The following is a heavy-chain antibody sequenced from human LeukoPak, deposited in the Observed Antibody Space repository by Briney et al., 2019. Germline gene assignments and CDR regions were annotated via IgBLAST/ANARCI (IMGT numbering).Heavy chain of an antibody. D-gene: IGHD2-2*01. CDR2: IYYTGST. J-gene: IGHJ4*02. Sequence: PSETLSLTCTVSGGAIDSYYWSWIRQPPGKGLEWIGYIYYTGSTEYHPSLKSRVTISLDTSKNQFSLKLTSVTAADTAVYYCARVYQSAEYYFDYWGQGNLVSVSS. V-gene: IGHV4-59*01. CDR3: ARVYQSAEYYFDY. CDR1: GGAIDSYY.